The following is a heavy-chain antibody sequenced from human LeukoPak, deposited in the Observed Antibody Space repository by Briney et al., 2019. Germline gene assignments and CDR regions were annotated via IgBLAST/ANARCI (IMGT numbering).Heavy chain of an antibody. J-gene: IGHJ4*02. V-gene: IGHV1-2*02. CDR1: GYTFTGYY. D-gene: IGHD3-22*01. Sequence: ASVKVSCKASGYTFTGYYMHWVRQAPGQGLEWMGWINPNSGGTNYAQKFQGRVTMTRDTSISTAYMELSRLRSDDTAVYYCARGRYDSSGYYSDYWGQGALVTVSS. CDR3: ARGRYDSSGYYSDY. CDR2: INPNSGGT.